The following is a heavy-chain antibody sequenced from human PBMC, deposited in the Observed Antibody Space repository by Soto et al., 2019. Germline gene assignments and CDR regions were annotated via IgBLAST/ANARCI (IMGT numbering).Heavy chain of an antibody. CDR2: IKSKSDGGTT. CDR1: GFTLINAW. V-gene: IGHV3-15*07. CDR3: TTGISMVRGVSGDF. D-gene: IGHD3-10*01. J-gene: IGHJ4*02. Sequence: EVQLLESGGGLVKPGGSLRLSCAASGFTLINAWMNWVRQAPGKGPEWVGHIKSKSDGGTTDYAAPVKGRFTVSREDSKNTLYLQMDSLKTEDTAVYYCTTGISMVRGVSGDFWGQGTLVTVSP.